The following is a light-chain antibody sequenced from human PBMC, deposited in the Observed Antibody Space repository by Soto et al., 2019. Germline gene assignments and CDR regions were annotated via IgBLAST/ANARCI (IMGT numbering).Light chain of an antibody. Sequence: ELVLTQSPGTLSLSPGESSTLPCLASQSVKSSYLAWYQHKPGQAPRLLIYGTYSRATGIPDRFSGSGSGTDFTLTISRLEPEEFAVYYCQQYGSSPRTCGQGTKVDIK. CDR1: QSVKSSY. J-gene: IGKJ1*01. CDR3: QQYGSSPRT. CDR2: GTY. V-gene: IGKV3-20*01.